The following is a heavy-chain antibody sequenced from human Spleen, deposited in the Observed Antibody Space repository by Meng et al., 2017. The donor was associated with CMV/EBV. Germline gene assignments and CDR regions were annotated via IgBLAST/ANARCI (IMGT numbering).Heavy chain of an antibody. J-gene: IGHJ6*02. CDR3: ARGVAAAGMTIYYYYGMDV. CDR1: GFTFSRYW. Sequence: GGSLRLSCAASGFTFSRYWMSWVRQAPGKGLEWVANIKQDGSEKYYVDSVKGRFTISRDNAKNSLYLQMNSLRAEDTAVYYCARGVAAAGMTIYYYYGMDVWGQGTTVTVSS. CDR2: IKQDGSEK. V-gene: IGHV3-7*01. D-gene: IGHD6-13*01.